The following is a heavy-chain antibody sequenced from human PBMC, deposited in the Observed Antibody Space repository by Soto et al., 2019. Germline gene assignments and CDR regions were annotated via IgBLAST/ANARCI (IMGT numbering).Heavy chain of an antibody. CDR2: IIPILGIT. CDR3: AKKNPHGDSNKAWLDP. V-gene: IGHV1-69*01. D-gene: IGHD2-8*01. Sequence: QVQLLQSGAELREPGSSVRVSCTPSGGTFVSSAFAWVRQAPGGKIEWMGGIIPILGITKYAEKFLGRLTIRADDSSRTAYLELSSLTFDDTAVYFCAKKNPHGDSNKAWLDPWGQGTLVTVST. CDR1: GGTFVSSA. J-gene: IGHJ5*02.